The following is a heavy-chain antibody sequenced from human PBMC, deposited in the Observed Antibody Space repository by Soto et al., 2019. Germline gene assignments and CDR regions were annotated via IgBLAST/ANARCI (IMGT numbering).Heavy chain of an antibody. CDR1: GFSFSSYS. CDR3: ARGYTGYCSGGTCYWFDP. D-gene: IGHD2-15*01. CDR2: ISSSASHI. J-gene: IGHJ5*02. Sequence: EVQLVESGGGLVKPGGSLRLSCAASGFSFSSYSMNWVRQAPGKGLEWVSSISSSASHINYADSVKGRFTISRDNAKKSLYLQMNSLGAEDTAFYYCARGYTGYCSGGTCYWFDPWGQGTLVTVSS. V-gene: IGHV3-21*01.